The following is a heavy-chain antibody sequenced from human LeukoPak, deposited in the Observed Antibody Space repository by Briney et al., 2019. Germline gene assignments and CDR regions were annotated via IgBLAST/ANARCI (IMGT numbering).Heavy chain of an antibody. CDR2: IYYSGST. J-gene: IGHJ3*02. V-gene: IGHV4-59*01. CDR1: GGSISSYY. CDR3: ARLDTYYYDSTPTYAFDI. D-gene: IGHD3-22*01. Sequence: SETLFLTCTVSGGSISSYYWSWIRQPPGKGLEWIGYIYYSGSTNYNPSLKSRVTISVDTSKNQLSLKLSSVTAADTAVYYCARLDTYYYDSTPTYAFDIWGQGTMVTVSS.